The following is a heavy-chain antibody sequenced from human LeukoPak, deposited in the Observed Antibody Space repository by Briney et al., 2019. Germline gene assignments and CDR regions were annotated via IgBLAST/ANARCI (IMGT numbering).Heavy chain of an antibody. Sequence: ASVKVSCKASGYAFSSFGISWVRQAPGQGLEWTGWISAYNGNTYYAQNLQGRVTMTAVTSTTTVYMELRSLRSDDTAVYYCARDPPSRNYYDSSGYYLDYWGQGTLVTVSS. J-gene: IGHJ4*02. CDR1: GYAFSSFG. V-gene: IGHV1-18*01. D-gene: IGHD3-22*01. CDR2: ISAYNGNT. CDR3: ARDPPSRNYYDSSGYYLDY.